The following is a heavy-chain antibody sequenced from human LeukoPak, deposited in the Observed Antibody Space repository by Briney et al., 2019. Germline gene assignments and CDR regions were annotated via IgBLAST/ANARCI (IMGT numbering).Heavy chain of an antibody. CDR1: GITLSNYG. D-gene: IGHD3-22*01. CDR3: AKRGVVIRVILVGFHKEAYYFDS. Sequence: GGSLRLSCAVSGITLSNYGMSWVGQAPGKGLEWVAGISGSGGSTNYADSVKGRFTISRDNPKNTLYLQMNSLRAEDTAVYFCAKRGVVIRVILVGFHKEAYYFDSWGQGALVTVSS. V-gene: IGHV3-23*01. CDR2: ISGSGGST. J-gene: IGHJ4*02.